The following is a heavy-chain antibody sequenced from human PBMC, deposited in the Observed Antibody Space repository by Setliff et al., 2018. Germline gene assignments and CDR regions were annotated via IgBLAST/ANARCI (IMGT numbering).Heavy chain of an antibody. CDR2: IHFSGTT. CDR1: GASINSLTW. V-gene: IGHV4-4*02. D-gene: IGHD2-15*01. Sequence: SETLSLTCAVSGASINSLTWWSWVRQPPGKGLEWIGYIHFSGTTNYNPSLKSRVTLSLDTAKNQFSLELSSVTAADTAMYYCARENGYCSGGACYFMFDYWGQGTLVTVSS. CDR3: ARENGYCSGGACYFMFDY. J-gene: IGHJ4*02.